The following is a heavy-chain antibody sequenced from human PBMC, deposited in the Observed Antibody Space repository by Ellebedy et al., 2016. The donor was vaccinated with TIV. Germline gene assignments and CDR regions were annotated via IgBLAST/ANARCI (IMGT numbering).Heavy chain of an antibody. CDR1: GFTMSENW. V-gene: IGHV3-72*01. CDR2: TRDKANSYTT. Sequence: GGSLRLSXAASGFTMSENWMSWVRQAPGKGLEWVGRTRDKANSYTTEYAASVKGRFTISRDDSKNSLYLQMNSLKTEDTAVYYCARVRSSYGDYWFDPWGQGTLVTVSS. D-gene: IGHD4-17*01. CDR3: ARVRSSYGDYWFDP. J-gene: IGHJ5*02.